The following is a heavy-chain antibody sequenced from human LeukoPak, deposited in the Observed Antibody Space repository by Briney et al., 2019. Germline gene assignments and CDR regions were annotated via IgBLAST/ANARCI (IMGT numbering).Heavy chain of an antibody. CDR1: GFTFSSYG. V-gene: IGHV3-30*02. CDR3: ASQGPDSNEGSYTPYFDY. CDR2: IRYDGSNK. D-gene: IGHD1-26*01. Sequence: GGSLRLSCAASGFTFSSYGMHWVRQAPGKGLEWVAFIRYDGSNKYYADSVKGRFTISRDNSKNTLYLQMNSLRAEDTAVYYCASQGPDSNEGSYTPYFDYWGQGTLVTVSS. J-gene: IGHJ4*02.